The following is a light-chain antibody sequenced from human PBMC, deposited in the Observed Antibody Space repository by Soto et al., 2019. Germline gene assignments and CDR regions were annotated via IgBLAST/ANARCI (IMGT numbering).Light chain of an antibody. CDR2: KTS. Sequence: DIQMTQSPSTLSASVGDRVTITCRASQSISNWLAWYQQKPGKAPKLLIYKTSNLQRGVPSRFSGSGSGTEFTLTIISLQPDDFATYYCQQYNHYSSYTFGRGTKLEIK. V-gene: IGKV1-5*03. CDR3: QQYNHYSSYT. CDR1: QSISNW. J-gene: IGKJ2*01.